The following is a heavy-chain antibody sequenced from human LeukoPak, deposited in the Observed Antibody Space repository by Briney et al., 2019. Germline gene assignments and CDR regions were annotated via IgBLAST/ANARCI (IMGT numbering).Heavy chain of an antibody. CDR1: GFTFSRYW. V-gene: IGHV3-15*01. Sequence: GGPLRLSCAASGFTFSRYWMSWVRQAPGKGLEWVGRIKSKTDGGTTDYAAPVKGRFTISRDDSKNTLYLQMNRLKTEDTAVYYCSTGPTRISMIRGVVITDYWGQGTLVTVSS. CDR2: IKSKTDGGTT. J-gene: IGHJ4*02. CDR3: STGPTRISMIRGVVITDY. D-gene: IGHD3-10*01.